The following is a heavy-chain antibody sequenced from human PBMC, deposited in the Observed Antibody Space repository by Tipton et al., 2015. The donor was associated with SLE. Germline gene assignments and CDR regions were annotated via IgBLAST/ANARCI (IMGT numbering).Heavy chain of an antibody. V-gene: IGHV4-39*07. CDR3: ARVDTPMDFDY. D-gene: IGHD5-18*01. CDR2: INHSGST. J-gene: IGHJ4*02. Sequence: TLSLTCTVSGGSISSGGYYWSWIRQPPGKGLEWIGEINHSGSTNYNPSLKSRVTISVDTSKNQFSLKLSSVTAADTAVYYCARVDTPMDFDYWGQGTLVTVSS. CDR1: GGSISSGGYY.